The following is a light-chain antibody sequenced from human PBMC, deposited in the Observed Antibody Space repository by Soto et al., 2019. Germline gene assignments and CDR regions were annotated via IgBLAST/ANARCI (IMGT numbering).Light chain of an antibody. CDR3: QQYGSAPFT. CDR1: QSVASSH. J-gene: IGKJ3*01. CDR2: DAS. V-gene: IGKV3-20*01. Sequence: EIVLTQSPGTLSLSPGERATLSCRASQSVASSHSAWYRQKPGQTPRLLIYDASSRATGIPDRISGSGSGTDFTLTISRLEPEDFAVYYCQQYGSAPFTFGPGTKVDIK.